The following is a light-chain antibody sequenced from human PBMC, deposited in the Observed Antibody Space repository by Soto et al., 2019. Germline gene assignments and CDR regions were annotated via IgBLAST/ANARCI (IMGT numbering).Light chain of an antibody. CDR2: EAS. J-gene: IGKJ2*01. V-gene: IGKV1-33*01. CDR1: HDINNY. CDR3: QQYHDLPYT. Sequence: DIQMTQSPSSLSASVGDRITIACQASHDINNYLSWFQQKPGKPPRLLIYEASNLDAGVQSRFRGSGSGTYFTFTINSLQPENIATYFCQQYHDLPYTFGQATNLEIK.